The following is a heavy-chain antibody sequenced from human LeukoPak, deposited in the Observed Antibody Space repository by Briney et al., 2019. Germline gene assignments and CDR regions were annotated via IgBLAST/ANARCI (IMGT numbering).Heavy chain of an antibody. Sequence: SETLSLTCAVYGGSFSGYYWSWIRQPPGKGLEWIGENNHSGSTNHNPSLKSRVTISVDTSKNQFSLKLSSVTAADTAVYYCARRPQTIAAAGTDWFDPWGQGTLVTVSS. D-gene: IGHD6-13*01. CDR1: GGSFSGYY. J-gene: IGHJ5*02. CDR3: ARRPQTIAAAGTDWFDP. CDR2: NNHSGST. V-gene: IGHV4-34*01.